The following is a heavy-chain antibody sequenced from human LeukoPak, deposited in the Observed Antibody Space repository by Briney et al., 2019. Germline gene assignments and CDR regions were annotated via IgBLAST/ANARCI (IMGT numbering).Heavy chain of an antibody. CDR3: ARDAYRRGNWFDP. CDR1: GGSITSSGYY. V-gene: IGHV4-39*02. Sequence: SETLSLTCTVSGGSITSSGYYWGWIRQPPGKGLEWIGSIFYSGITYYNPSLKSRVTISVDTSKNQFSLKLSSVTAADTAVYYCARDAYRRGNWFDPWGQGTLVTVSS. D-gene: IGHD4-11*01. J-gene: IGHJ5*02. CDR2: IFYSGIT.